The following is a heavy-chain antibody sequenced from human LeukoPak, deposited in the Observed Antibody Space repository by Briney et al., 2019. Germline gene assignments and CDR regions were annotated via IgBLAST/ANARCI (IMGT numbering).Heavy chain of an antibody. CDR1: GYIFTSYY. V-gene: IGHV1-46*01. CDR2: IYTRDGGT. CDR3: ARDLEYTTSGERLDD. Sequence: GASVKISCKASGYIFTSYYMQWVRQAPGHGLEWVGVIYTRDGGTVYAQSLQGRVTVTRDLSTSTVYMELSNLRSEDMAVYYCARDLEYTTSGERLDDWGQGTLVTVSS. J-gene: IGHJ4*02. D-gene: IGHD3-10*01.